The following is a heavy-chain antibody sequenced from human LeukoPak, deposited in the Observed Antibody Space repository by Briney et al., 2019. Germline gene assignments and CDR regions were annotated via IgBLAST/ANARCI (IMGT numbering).Heavy chain of an antibody. D-gene: IGHD5-18*01. CDR2: ISSSSSTI. Sequence: PGESLRLSCAASGFTFSSYSMNWVRQAPGKGLEWVSYISSSSSTIYYADSVKGRFTISRDNAKNSLYLQMNGLRAEDTAVYYCARDFYSYGYDYWGQGTLVTVSS. CDR3: ARDFYSYGYDY. J-gene: IGHJ4*02. CDR1: GFTFSSYS. V-gene: IGHV3-48*01.